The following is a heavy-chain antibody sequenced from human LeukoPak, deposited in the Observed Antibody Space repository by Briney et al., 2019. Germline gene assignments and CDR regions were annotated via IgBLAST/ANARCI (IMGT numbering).Heavy chain of an antibody. CDR2: IIPIFGTA. CDR3: ARGWGLRDGMDV. CDR1: GGTFSSYA. V-gene: IGHV1-69*01. Sequence: GSSVKVSCTASGGTFSSYAISWVRQAPGQGLERMGGIIPIFGTANYAQKFQGRVTITADESTSTAYMELSSLRSEDTAVYYCARGWGLRDGMDVWGQGTTVTVSS. D-gene: IGHD2-21*02. J-gene: IGHJ6*02.